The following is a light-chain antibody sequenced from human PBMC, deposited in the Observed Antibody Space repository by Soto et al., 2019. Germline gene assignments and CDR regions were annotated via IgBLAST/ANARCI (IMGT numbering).Light chain of an antibody. J-gene: IGKJ4*01. CDR2: DAS. V-gene: IGKV1-5*01. CDR3: QQYNSVSLLT. CDR1: QSISSW. Sequence: DIHITQSPSTLSASVGDRVTITCRASQSISSWLAWYQQRPGKAPEFLIYDASSLQSGVPSRFSGSGSGTEFTLTISSLQPDDFATYYCQQYNSVSLLTFGGGTKVDIK.